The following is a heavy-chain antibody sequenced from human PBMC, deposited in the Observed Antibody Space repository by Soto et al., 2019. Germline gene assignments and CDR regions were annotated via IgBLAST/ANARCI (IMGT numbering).Heavy chain of an antibody. V-gene: IGHV3-15*01. J-gene: IGHJ6*02. Sequence: PXGSLQLSCAASGFTFSNAWMSWVRQAPGKGLEWVGRIKSKTDGGTTDYAAPVKGRFTISRDDSKNTLYLQMNSLKTEDTAVYYCTTDQGSGYYQYYYYYYGMDVWGQGTTVTVSS. CDR3: TTDQGSGYYQYYYYYYGMDV. CDR2: IKSKTDGGTT. CDR1: GFTFSNAW. D-gene: IGHD3-3*01.